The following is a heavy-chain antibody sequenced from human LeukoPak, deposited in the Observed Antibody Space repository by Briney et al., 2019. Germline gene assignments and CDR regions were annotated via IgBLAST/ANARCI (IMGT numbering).Heavy chain of an antibody. CDR3: ATDNGYCSGGSCFAFDI. CDR1: GYTLTELS. V-gene: IGHV1-24*01. Sequence: ASVKVSCKASGYTLTELSMHWVRQAPGKGLEWMGGFDPEDGETIYAQKFQGRVTMTEDTSTDTAYMELSSLRSEDTAVYYCATDNGYCSGGSCFAFDIWGQGTMVTVSS. CDR2: FDPEDGET. D-gene: IGHD2-15*01. J-gene: IGHJ3*02.